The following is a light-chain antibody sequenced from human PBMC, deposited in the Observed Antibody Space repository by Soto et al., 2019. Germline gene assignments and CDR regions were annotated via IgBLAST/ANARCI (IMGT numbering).Light chain of an antibody. CDR3: NSHERSNIRV. CDR2: EVS. Sequence: QSALTQPASVSGSPGQSITISCTGTSSDVGGYNYVSWFQQHPGKAPKLLIYEVSRRPSGVSDRFTGSKSGNTASLTISGLQADDEADYYCNSHERSNIRVFGGGTQLTV. J-gene: IGLJ3*02. V-gene: IGLV2-14*01. CDR1: SSDVGGYNY.